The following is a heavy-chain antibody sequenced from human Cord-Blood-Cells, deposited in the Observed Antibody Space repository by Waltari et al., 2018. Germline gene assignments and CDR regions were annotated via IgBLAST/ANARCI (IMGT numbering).Heavy chain of an antibody. CDR3: ARGPITMVRGVIPYY. Sequence: QVQLQQWGAGLLKPSETLSLTCAVYGGSFSGYYWSWIRQPPGKGLEWIGEINHSGSNNYNPSLKSRVTISVDTSKNQFSLKLSSVTAADTAVYYCARGPITMVRGVIPYYWGQGTLVTVSS. V-gene: IGHV4-34*01. D-gene: IGHD3-10*01. CDR2: INHSGSN. CDR1: GGSFSGYY. J-gene: IGHJ4*02.